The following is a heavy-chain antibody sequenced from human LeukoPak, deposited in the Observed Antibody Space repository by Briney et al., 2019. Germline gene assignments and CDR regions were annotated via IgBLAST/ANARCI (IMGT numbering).Heavy chain of an antibody. CDR1: GFTFSSYA. D-gene: IGHD5-18*01. CDR3: AKDRKGGYSYGLLFDY. J-gene: IGHJ4*02. CDR2: ISGSGGNT. V-gene: IGHV3-23*01. Sequence: GGSLRLSCAASGFTFSSYAMSWVRQAPGKGLEWVSAISGSGGNTYYADSVKGRFTISRDNSKNTLYLQMNSLRAEDTAVYYCAKDRKGGYSYGLLFDYWGQGTLVTVSS.